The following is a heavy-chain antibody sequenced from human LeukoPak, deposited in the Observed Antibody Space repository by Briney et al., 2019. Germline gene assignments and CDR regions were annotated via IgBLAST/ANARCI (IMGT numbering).Heavy chain of an antibody. J-gene: IGHJ4*02. V-gene: IGHV4-34*01. Sequence: PSETLSLTCAVYGGSFSGYYWSWIRQPPGKGLEWIGEINHSGSTNYNPSLKSRVTISVDTSKNQFSLKLSSVTAADTAVYYCARDDYGGYPYYFDYWGQGTLVTVSS. D-gene: IGHD4-17*01. CDR2: INHSGST. CDR1: GGSFSGYY. CDR3: ARDDYGGYPYYFDY.